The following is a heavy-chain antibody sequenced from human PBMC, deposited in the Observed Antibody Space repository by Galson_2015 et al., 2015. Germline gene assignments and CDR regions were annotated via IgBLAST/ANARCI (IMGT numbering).Heavy chain of an antibody. V-gene: IGHV3-49*04. CDR2: IRSKAYGGTT. CDR3: TRYTHPLQYRYYYYYMDV. CDR1: GFTFGDYA. Sequence: SLRLSCAASGFTFGDYAMSWVRQAPGKGLEWVGFIRSKAYGGTTEYAASVKGRFTISRDDSKSIAYLQMNSLKTEDTAVYYCTRYTHPLQYRYYYYYMDVWGKGTTVTVSS. J-gene: IGHJ6*03. D-gene: IGHD4-11*01.